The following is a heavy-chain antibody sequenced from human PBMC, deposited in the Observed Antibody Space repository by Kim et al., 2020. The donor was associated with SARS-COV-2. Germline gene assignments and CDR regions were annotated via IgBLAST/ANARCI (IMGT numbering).Heavy chain of an antibody. V-gene: IGHV3-11*06. D-gene: IGHD3-3*01. CDR3: ARDPITIFGVVIGAFDI. Sequence: VKGRCTISRVTAKNSLYLQMNSLRAEDTAVYYCARDPITIFGVVIGAFDIWGQGTMVTVSS. J-gene: IGHJ3*02.